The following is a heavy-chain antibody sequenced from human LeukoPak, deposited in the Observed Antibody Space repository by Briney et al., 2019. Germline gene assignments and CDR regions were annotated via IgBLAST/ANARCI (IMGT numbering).Heavy chain of an antibody. J-gene: IGHJ4*02. Sequence: SETLSLTCSVSGDLINNSNYFWGWIRQPPGRGLEWLGSIFYSGTSYYNPSLKSRVTMSVDTSKNQISLELKSVTAADTAVYYCARRGYYDSSYHGYFDYWGQGTLVTVSS. D-gene: IGHD3-22*01. V-gene: IGHV4-39*07. CDR2: IFYSGTS. CDR1: GDLINNSNYF. CDR3: ARRGYYDSSYHGYFDY.